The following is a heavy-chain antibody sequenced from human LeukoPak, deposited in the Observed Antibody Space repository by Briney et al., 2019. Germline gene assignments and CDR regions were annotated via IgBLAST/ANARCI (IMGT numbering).Heavy chain of an antibody. CDR3: ALSGWSIDY. CDR1: GGSFSGYY. V-gene: IGHV4-34*01. CDR2: INHSGST. D-gene: IGHD6-19*01. J-gene: IGHJ4*02. Sequence: PSETLSLTCAVYGGSFSGYYWSWIRQPPGKGLEWIGEINHSGSTNYNPPLKSRVTISVDTSKNQFSLKLSSVTAADTAVYYCALSGWSIDYWGQGTLVTVSS.